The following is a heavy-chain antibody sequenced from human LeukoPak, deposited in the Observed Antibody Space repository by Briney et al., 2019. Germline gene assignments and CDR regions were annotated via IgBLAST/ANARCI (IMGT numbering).Heavy chain of an antibody. Sequence: GGSLRLSCAASGFDFSTFAMHWVRQAPGKGLDWVAFIGSDGTNKYYADSVKGRSTISRDNSENTLYLQMSSLRDEDTAVYYCAKDLLTSGWGSFDYWGQGALVTVSS. CDR2: IGSDGTNK. CDR1: GFDFSTFA. D-gene: IGHD6-19*01. CDR3: AKDLLTSGWGSFDY. J-gene: IGHJ4*02. V-gene: IGHV3-30*02.